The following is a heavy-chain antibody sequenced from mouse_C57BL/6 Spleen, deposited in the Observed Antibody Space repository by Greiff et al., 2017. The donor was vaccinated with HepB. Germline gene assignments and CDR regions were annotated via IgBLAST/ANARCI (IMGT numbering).Heavy chain of an antibody. CDR1: GFTFSDYG. CDR3: ARESITTVVADWYFDV. Sequence: EVKLVESGGGLVKPGGSLKLSCAASGFTFSDYGMHWVRQAPEKGLEWVAYISSGSSTIYYADTVKGRFTISRDNAKNTLFLQMTSLRSEDTAMYYCARESITTVVADWYFDVWGTGTTVTVSS. CDR2: ISSGSSTI. D-gene: IGHD1-1*01. V-gene: IGHV5-17*01. J-gene: IGHJ1*03.